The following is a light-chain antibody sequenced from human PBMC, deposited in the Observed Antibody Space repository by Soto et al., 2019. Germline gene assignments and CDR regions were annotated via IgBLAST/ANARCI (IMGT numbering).Light chain of an antibody. V-gene: IGKV1-13*02. CDR2: DAS. CDR3: QQYGRSPPWT. Sequence: AVQLTQSPSSLSASVGDRVTISCRASQGIGSALAWYQQNPGKAPKVLIYDASSLESGVPSRFSGSGSGTDFTLTISSLQPEDFAVYYCQQYGRSPPWTFGQGTKVDIK. CDR1: QGIGSA. J-gene: IGKJ1*01.